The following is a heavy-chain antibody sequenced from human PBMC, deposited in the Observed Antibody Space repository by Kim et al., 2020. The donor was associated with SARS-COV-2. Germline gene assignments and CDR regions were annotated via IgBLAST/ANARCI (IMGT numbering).Heavy chain of an antibody. CDR1: GGTFSSYA. CDR3: ASAGQYSSGWEDGFNYYYYGMDG. CDR2: IIPIFGTA. V-gene: IGHV1-69*13. J-gene: IGHJ6*02. Sequence: SVKVSCKASGGTFSSYAISWVRQAPGQGLEWMGGIIPIFGTANYAQKFQGRVTITADESTSTAYMELSSLRSEDTAVYYCASAGQYSSGWEDGFNYYYYGMDGWGQGTTVTVSS. D-gene: IGHD6-19*01.